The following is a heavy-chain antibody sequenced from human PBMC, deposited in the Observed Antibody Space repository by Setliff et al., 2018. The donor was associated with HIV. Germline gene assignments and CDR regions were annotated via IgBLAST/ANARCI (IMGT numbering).Heavy chain of an antibody. D-gene: IGHD1-26*01. V-gene: IGHV4-34*01. J-gene: IGHJ6*03. CDR2: INHSGRA. CDR3: ARGARVHGYYYMDV. Sequence: SETLSLTCAVYGESFSGYYWSWIRQPAGKGLEWLGEINHSGRAKYNPSLKSRASISADTSKNQFSLRLTSVTAADTAVYYCARGARVHGYYYMDVWGKGTTVTVSS. CDR1: GESFSGYY.